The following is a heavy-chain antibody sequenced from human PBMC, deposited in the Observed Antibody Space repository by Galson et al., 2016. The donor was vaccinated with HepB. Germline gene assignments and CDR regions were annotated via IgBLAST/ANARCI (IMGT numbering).Heavy chain of an antibody. CDR2: IKRKIDGGTI. CDR3: TTGYSSGWSFPSIGDY. CDR1: AVSFSNAW. J-gene: IGHJ4*02. D-gene: IGHD6-19*01. Sequence: SLRLSCAASAVSFSNAWMSWVRQAPGKGLEWVGRIKRKIDGGTIDYAAPVKGRFTISRDDSKNTLYLQMNSLKIEDTAVYYCTTGYSSGWSFPSIGDYWGQGTLVTVSS. V-gene: IGHV3-15*01.